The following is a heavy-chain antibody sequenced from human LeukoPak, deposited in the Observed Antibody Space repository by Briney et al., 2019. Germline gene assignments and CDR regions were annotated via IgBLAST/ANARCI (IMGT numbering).Heavy chain of an antibody. J-gene: IGHJ4*02. V-gene: IGHV4-61*02. CDR1: GVSISSGSYY. CDR2: IYTSGST. Sequence: SETLSLTCTVSGVSISSGSYYWSWLRQPAGKGLEWIGRIYTSGSTNYNPSLKSRVTISVDTSKNQFSLKLSSVTAADTAVYYCARGFPQEDIVVVPAAYFDYWGQGTLVTVSS. D-gene: IGHD2-2*01. CDR3: ARGFPQEDIVVVPAAYFDY.